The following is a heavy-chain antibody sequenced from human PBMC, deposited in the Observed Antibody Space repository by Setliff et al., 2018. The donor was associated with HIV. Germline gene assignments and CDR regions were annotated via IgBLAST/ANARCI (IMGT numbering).Heavy chain of an antibody. CDR3: ARDRAYCSSGSCYRPLVYYFYYMYV. CDR2: VRPYNADK. J-gene: IGHJ6*03. Sequence: ASVKVSCKASGFTFGDYYMHWVRQAPGQGLEWMGWVRPYNADKNYAQKFQGRVTMTSDTSISTAFLELSGLTSDDTAIYYCARDRAYCSSGSCYRPLVYYFYYMYVWGTGTTVTVSS. D-gene: IGHD2-15*01. CDR1: GFTFGDYY. V-gene: IGHV1-2*02.